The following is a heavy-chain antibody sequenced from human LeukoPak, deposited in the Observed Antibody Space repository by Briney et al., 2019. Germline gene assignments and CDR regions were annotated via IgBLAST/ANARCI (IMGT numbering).Heavy chain of an antibody. CDR3: AKGPRTYYYDSSGSFGY. J-gene: IGHJ4*02. D-gene: IGHD3-22*01. CDR1: GFIFDDYA. V-gene: IGHV3-9*01. CDR2: ISWNSGSI. Sequence: GRSLRLSCAASGFIFDDYAMHWVRQAPGKGLEWVSGISWNSGSIGYADSVKGRFTISRDNAKNSLYLQMNSLRAEDTALYYCAKGPRTYYYDSSGSFGYWGQGTLVTVSS.